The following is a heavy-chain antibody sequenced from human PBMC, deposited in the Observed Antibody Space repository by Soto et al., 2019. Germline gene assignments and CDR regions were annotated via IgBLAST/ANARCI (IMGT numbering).Heavy chain of an antibody. CDR2: IKQDGSEK. CDR3: ARVPSIVLVPAATYYYYYYGMDV. V-gene: IGHV3-7*01. CDR1: GFTFGASA. Sequence: PGGSLRLSCAASGFTFGASALQWVRQAPGKGLEWVANIKQDGSEKYYVDSVKGRFTISRDNAKNSLYLQMNSLRAEDTAVYYCARVPSIVLVPAATYYYYYYGMDVWGQGTTVTVSS. D-gene: IGHD2-2*01. J-gene: IGHJ6*02.